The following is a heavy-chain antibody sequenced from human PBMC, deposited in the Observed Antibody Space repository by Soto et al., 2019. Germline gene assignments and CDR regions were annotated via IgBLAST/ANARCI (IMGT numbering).Heavy chain of an antibody. D-gene: IGHD2-2*01. J-gene: IGHJ4*02. CDR1: GFTFSTYS. Sequence: WGTLRLSCKASGFTFSTYSMNWVRQAPGKGLDWVASISVAGGTTYYADSVRGRFTVARDNSKNSLSLDMHTLSAGDTVFYYCAEGVLPAPPLNSWGQGTMVTFAS. CDR2: ISVAGGTT. CDR3: AEGVLPAPPLNS. V-gene: IGHV3-23*01.